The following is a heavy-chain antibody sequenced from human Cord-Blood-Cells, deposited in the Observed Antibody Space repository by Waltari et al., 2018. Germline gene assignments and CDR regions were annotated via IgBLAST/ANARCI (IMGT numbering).Heavy chain of an antibody. CDR2: IYHSGGT. J-gene: IGHJ3*02. CDR1: GYSISSGYY. V-gene: IGHV4-38-2*02. D-gene: IGHD3-3*01. CDR3: ARDRPLYSYYDFWSGYYDAFDI. Sequence: QVQLQESGPGLVKPSETLSLTCAVSGYSISSGYYWGWIRQPPGKGLEWIWSIYHSGGTYSNPSRKSRVTISVDTSKNQVSLKRSSVTAADTAVYYCARDRPLYSYYDFWSGYYDAFDIWGQGTMVTVSS.